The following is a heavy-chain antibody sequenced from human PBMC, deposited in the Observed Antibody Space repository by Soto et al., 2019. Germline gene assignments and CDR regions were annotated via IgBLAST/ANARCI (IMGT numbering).Heavy chain of an antibody. CDR3: ARADGIFGVVIRDTYGMDV. CDR2: IYYSGST. J-gene: IGHJ6*02. Sequence: LSLTCTVSGGSISSGDYYWSWNRQPPGKGLEWIGYIYYSGSTYYNPSLKSRVTISVDTSKNQFSLKLSSVTAADTAVYYCARADGIFGVVIRDTYGMDVWGQGTTVTVSS. CDR1: GGSISSGDYY. V-gene: IGHV4-30-4*01. D-gene: IGHD3-3*01.